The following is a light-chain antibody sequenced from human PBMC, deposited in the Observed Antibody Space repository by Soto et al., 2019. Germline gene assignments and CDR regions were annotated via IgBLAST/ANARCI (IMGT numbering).Light chain of an antibody. Sequence: QSVLTQPPSVSAAPGQKVTISCSGSNYNIGNNHVSWYQQLPGTAPKLLIYDNNKRPSGIPDRFSGSKSGTSVTLAITGLHTGDEADYYCNSYTSASTYVFGTGTKLTVL. V-gene: IGLV1-51*01. J-gene: IGLJ1*01. CDR1: NYNIGNNH. CDR2: DNN. CDR3: NSYTSASTYV.